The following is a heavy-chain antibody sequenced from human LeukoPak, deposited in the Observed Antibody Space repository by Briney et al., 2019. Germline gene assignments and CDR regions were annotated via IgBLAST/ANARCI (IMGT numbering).Heavy chain of an antibody. CDR1: GGSFSGYY. J-gene: IGHJ4*02. V-gene: IGHV4-34*01. Sequence: SETLSLTCAVYGGSFSGYYWGWIRQPPGKGLEWIGEINHSGSTNYNPSLKSRVTISVDTSKNQFPLKLSSVTAADTAVYYCARGGGIAAAGIGYWGQGTLVTVSS. D-gene: IGHD6-13*01. CDR2: INHSGST. CDR3: ARGGGIAAAGIGY.